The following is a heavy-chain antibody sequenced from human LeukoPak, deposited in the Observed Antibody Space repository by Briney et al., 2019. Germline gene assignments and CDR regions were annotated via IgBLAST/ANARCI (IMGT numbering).Heavy chain of an antibody. CDR1: GGTFSSYA. CDR3: ARDDIVVVVANYGMDV. J-gene: IGHJ6*02. V-gene: IGHV1-69*04. CDR2: IIPILGIA. D-gene: IGHD2-15*01. Sequence: GASVKVSFKASGGTFSSYAISWVRQAPGQGLEWMGRIIPILGIANYAQKFQGRVTITADKSTSTAYMELSSLRSEDTAVYYCARDDIVVVVANYGMDVWGQGTTVTVSS.